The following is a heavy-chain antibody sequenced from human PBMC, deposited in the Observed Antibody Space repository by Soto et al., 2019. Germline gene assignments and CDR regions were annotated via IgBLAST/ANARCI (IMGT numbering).Heavy chain of an antibody. CDR3: ARRYYDILTGYYYAFDI. Sequence: SETLSLTCTVSGGSISNYYWIWVRQPPGKGLEWIGYIYYTGMTNYNPSLMSRVTFSLDMSKNEISLNLSSVTAADTAVYFCARRYYDILTGYYYAFDIWGQGTMVTVSS. CDR1: GGSISNYY. V-gene: IGHV4-59*08. CDR2: IYYTGMT. D-gene: IGHD3-9*01. J-gene: IGHJ3*02.